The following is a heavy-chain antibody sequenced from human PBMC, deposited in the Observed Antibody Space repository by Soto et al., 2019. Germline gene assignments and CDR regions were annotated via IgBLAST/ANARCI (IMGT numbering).Heavy chain of an antibody. Sequence: ETLSLTCAICGVPYSRYYWSWSRQPPGKGLECIGYIYYSGSTHYNPPLKTRVTISVDTSKNLFSLKLSSVNAAYTAVHYFASTPKGKLDLQYWGQGTLVPVSS. CDR2: IYYSGST. V-gene: IGHV4-59*08. J-gene: IGHJ4*02. D-gene: IGHD1-7*01. CDR3: ASTPKGKLDLQY. CDR1: GVPYSRYY.